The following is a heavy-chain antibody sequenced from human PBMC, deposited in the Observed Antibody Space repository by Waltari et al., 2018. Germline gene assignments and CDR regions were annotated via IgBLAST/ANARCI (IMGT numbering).Heavy chain of an antibody. V-gene: IGHV4-39*01. CDR3: ARHVPLGYCSTTSCHSFDY. D-gene: IGHD2-2*01. CDR2: IYYTGST. Sequence: QLQLQESGPGLVKPSETLSLTCTVSGGSISSSSYYWGWLRQPPGKGLEWIGSIYYTGSTHYNPSLKSRVTISVDTSKNQFSLKLSSVTAADTAVYYCARHVPLGYCSTTSCHSFDYWGQGTLVTVSS. CDR1: GGSISSSSYY. J-gene: IGHJ4*02.